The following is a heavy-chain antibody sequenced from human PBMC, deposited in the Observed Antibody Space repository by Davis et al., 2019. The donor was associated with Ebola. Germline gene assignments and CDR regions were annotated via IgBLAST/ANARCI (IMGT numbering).Heavy chain of an antibody. J-gene: IGHJ5*02. CDR2: ISDSGSS. CDR3: ARALTDYSDASGFSTWFDP. Sequence: PSETLSLTCTISGGSISSYFWSWIRQLPGKGLEWIGYISDSGSSNYNPSLRSRVTLTLDTSKSHFSLRLTSVTAADTAVYYCARALTDYSDASGFSTWFDPWGQGTLVTVSS. CDR1: GGSISSYF. V-gene: IGHV4-59*01. D-gene: IGHD3-22*01.